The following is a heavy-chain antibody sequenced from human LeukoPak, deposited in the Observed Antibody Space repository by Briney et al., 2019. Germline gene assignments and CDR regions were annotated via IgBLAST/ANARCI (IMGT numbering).Heavy chain of an antibody. CDR3: AREGGDYYDSSGYFDY. CDR1: GFTFRSYE. D-gene: IGHD3-22*01. J-gene: IGHJ4*02. V-gene: IGHV3-48*01. Sequence: GGSLRLSCAASGFTFRSYEANWVRQAPGKGLKWVSYISASGSTIYYADSVKGRFTISRDNSKNTLYLQMNSLRAEDTAVYYCAREGGDYYDSSGYFDYWGQGTLVTVSS. CDR2: ISASGSTI.